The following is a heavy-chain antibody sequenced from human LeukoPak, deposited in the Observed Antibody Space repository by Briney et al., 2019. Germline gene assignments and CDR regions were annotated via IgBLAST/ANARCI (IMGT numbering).Heavy chain of an antibody. CDR2: INHSGST. V-gene: IGHV4-34*01. J-gene: IGHJ5*02. D-gene: IGHD3-10*01. CDR1: GGSFSGYY. CDR3: ASMRITMVRGVPNNWFDP. Sequence: PSETLSLTCAVYGGSFSGYYWSWIRQPPGKGLEWIGEINHSGSTNYNPSLKSRVTISVDTSKNQFSLKLSSVTAADTAVYYCASMRITMVRGVPNNWFDPWGQGTLVTVSS.